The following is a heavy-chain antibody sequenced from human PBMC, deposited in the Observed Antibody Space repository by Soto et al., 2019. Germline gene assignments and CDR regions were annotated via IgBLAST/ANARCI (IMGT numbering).Heavy chain of an antibody. CDR1: GGSITSDDYY. V-gene: IGHV4-30-4*01. Sequence: QVQLQESGPGLVKPSQSLSLTCTVSGGSITSDDYYWSWIRQPPGRGLEWIGYIFYRGSTHYNPSLKSRFIISLDTSKKQVYLKLSSVTAAYTAVYYCASANCGGDCSYRHDRFYFESWGQGTLVTVSS. D-gene: IGHD2-21*02. CDR3: ASANCGGDCSYRHDRFYFES. J-gene: IGHJ4*02. CDR2: IFYRGST.